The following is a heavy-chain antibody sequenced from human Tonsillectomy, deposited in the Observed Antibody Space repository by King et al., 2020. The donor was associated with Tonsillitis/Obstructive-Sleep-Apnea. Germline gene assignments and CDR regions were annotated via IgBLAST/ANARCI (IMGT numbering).Heavy chain of an antibody. V-gene: IGHV4-4*07. D-gene: IGHD3-10*01. Sequence: QLQESGLGLVKPSETLSLTCTVSGGSISSYYWSWIRQPAGKGLEWIGRIYTSGSTNYNPSLKSRVTMSVDTSKNQFSLKLSSVTAADTAVYYCARDSRGVRGVIIGRWFDPWGQGTLVTVSS. J-gene: IGHJ5*02. CDR2: IYTSGST. CDR3: ARDSRGVRGVIIGRWFDP. CDR1: GGSISSYY.